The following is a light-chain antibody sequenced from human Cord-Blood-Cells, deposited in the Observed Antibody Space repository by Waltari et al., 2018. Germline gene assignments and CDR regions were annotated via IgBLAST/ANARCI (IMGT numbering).Light chain of an antibody. CDR2: DAS. CDR1: QSVSSY. CDR3: QQRSNWPPYT. Sequence: EIVFTQPPRTLSVSQGDRATLSCRASQSVSSYLAWYQQKPGQAPRLLIYDASNRATGIPARFSGSGSGTDFTLTISSLEPEDFAVYYCQQRSNWPPYTFGQGTKLEIK. V-gene: IGKV3-11*01. J-gene: IGKJ2*01.